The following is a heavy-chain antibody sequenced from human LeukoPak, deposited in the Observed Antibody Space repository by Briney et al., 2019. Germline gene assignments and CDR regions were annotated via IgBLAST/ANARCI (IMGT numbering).Heavy chain of an antibody. D-gene: IGHD1-14*01. CDR2: INPNSGGT. J-gene: IGHJ4*02. V-gene: IGHV1-2*02. CDR3: AFGRAIFDY. CDR1: GYTLTELS. Sequence: ASVKVSCKVSGYTLTELSMHWVRQAPGQGLEWMGWINPNSGGTNYAQKFQGRVTMTRDTSISTAYMELSRLRSDDTAVYYCAFGRAIFDYWGQGTLVTVSS.